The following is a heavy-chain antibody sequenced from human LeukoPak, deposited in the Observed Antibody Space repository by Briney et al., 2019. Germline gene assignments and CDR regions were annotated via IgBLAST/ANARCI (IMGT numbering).Heavy chain of an antibody. J-gene: IGHJ1*01. D-gene: IGHD4-17*01. CDR2: TYYRSKWYD. CDR1: GDSVSRNSAA. Sequence: QTLSLTCAISGDSVSRNSAAWNWIRQSPSRGLEWLGKTYYRSKWYDDFAVSVKSRININPDTSKNQFSLQLNSVTPEDTAVYYCASSEYGDYGFEYFHHWGQGTLVTVSS. V-gene: IGHV6-1*01. CDR3: ASSEYGDYGFEYFHH.